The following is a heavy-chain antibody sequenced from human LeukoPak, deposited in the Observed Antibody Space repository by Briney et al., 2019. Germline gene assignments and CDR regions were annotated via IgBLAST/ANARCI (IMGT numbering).Heavy chain of an antibody. CDR2: INYSGNT. Sequence: PSETLSLTCTVSGGSISSNYWSWIRQPPGKGLEWIGHINYSGNTNYNPSLKSRVTISVDTSKNQFSLRLSSVTAADTAVYYCARHGSLTWSTFYFGYWGQGTLVTVSS. J-gene: IGHJ4*02. CDR3: ARHGSLTWSTFYFGY. CDR1: GGSISSNY. V-gene: IGHV4-59*08. D-gene: IGHD2-15*01.